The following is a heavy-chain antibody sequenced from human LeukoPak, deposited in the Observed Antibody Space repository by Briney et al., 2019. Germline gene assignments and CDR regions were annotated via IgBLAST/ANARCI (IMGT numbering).Heavy chain of an antibody. CDR1: GGSISPYY. J-gene: IGHJ4*02. V-gene: IGHV4-59*01. CDR3: ARSTWLLDK. CDR2: IYYSGST. Sequence: SETLSLTCTVSGGSISPYYWSWIRQPPGKGLEWIGYIYYSGSTNYNPSLKSRVTISLDTSKNQFSLKLSSVTAADTAVYYCARSTWLLDKWGQGTLATVSS. D-gene: IGHD3-22*01.